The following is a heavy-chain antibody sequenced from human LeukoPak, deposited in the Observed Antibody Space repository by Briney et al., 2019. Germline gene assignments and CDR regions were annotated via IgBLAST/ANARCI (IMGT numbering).Heavy chain of an antibody. CDR2: ISSSSSTI. D-gene: IGHD4-23*01. Sequence: GGSLRLSCAASGFIFRYYGMNWVRQAPGKGLEXXSYISSSSSTIYYADSVKGRFTLSRDNAKNSLYLQMNSLRGEDTAVYYCARGRPDYGGNSFDLWGRGTLVTVSS. V-gene: IGHV3-48*01. CDR1: GFIFRYYG. J-gene: IGHJ2*01. CDR3: ARGRPDYGGNSFDL.